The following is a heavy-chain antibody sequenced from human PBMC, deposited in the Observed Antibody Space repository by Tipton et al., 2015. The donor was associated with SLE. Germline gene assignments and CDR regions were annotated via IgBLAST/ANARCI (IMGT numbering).Heavy chain of an antibody. Sequence: QLVQSGAEVKKPGASVKVSCKTSGYTFTSHVISWVRQAPGQGLECMGWITTYNGNAYYAQKFQGRVSMTADTSTSTAYMELRSLISDDTAVYYCARDVVSQGVMFFDHWGQGSLVTVSS. D-gene: IGHD3-16*01. V-gene: IGHV1-18*01. J-gene: IGHJ4*02. CDR1: GYTFTSHV. CDR2: ITTYNGNA. CDR3: ARDVVSQGVMFFDH.